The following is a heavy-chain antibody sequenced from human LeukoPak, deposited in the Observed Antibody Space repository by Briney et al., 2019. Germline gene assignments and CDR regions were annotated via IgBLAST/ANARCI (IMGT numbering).Heavy chain of an antibody. Sequence: GGSLRLSCATSGFTFSSYAMHWVRQAPGKGLEWVAVISYDGSNKYYADSVKGRFTISRDNSKNTLYLQMNSLRAEDTAVYYCARNPSTSSYLDYWGQGTLVTVSS. CDR3: ARNPSTSSYLDY. CDR1: GFTFSSYA. D-gene: IGHD2-2*01. J-gene: IGHJ4*02. V-gene: IGHV3-30*04. CDR2: ISYDGSNK.